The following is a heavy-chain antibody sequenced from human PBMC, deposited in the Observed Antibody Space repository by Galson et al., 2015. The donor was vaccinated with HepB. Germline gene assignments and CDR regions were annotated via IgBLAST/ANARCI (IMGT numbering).Heavy chain of an antibody. CDR2: IYYHGRT. Sequence: SETLSLTCTVSGGSISISNYYWGWIRQPPGTGLEWIGSIYYHGRTYYNPSLKSQVTMSVDTSKDEFSLTLTSVTAADTAVYFCARSVDYGDCFEFWGQGIVVTVSS. D-gene: IGHD4-17*01. CDR3: ARSVDYGDCFEF. CDR1: GGSISISNYY. V-gene: IGHV4-39*01. J-gene: IGHJ4*02.